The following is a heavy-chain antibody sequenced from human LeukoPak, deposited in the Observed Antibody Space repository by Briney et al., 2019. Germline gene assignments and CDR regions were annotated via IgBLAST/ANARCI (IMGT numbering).Heavy chain of an antibody. J-gene: IGHJ4*02. Sequence: PSETLSLTCTVSGGSISSGGYYWSWISQHPGKGLEWIGYIYYSGSTYYNPSLKSRVTISVDTSKNQFSLKLSSVTAADTAVYYCARGQPYDFWSGYYFDYWGQGTLVTVSS. CDR3: ARGQPYDFWSGYYFDY. CDR2: IYYSGST. V-gene: IGHV4-31*03. CDR1: GGSISSGGYY. D-gene: IGHD3-3*01.